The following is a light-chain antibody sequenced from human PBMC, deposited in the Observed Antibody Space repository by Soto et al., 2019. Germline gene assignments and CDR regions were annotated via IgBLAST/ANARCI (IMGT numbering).Light chain of an antibody. CDR3: QQYGSSPSWK. Sequence: ESVLTQSPGTLSLSPGERATLSCRASQSVSSSYLAWYQQKPGQAPRLLIYGASSRATGIPDRFSGSGSGTDFTLTISRLEPEDFAVYYCQQYGSSPSWKFGQGTKVDI. CDR2: GAS. J-gene: IGKJ1*01. CDR1: QSVSSSY. V-gene: IGKV3-20*01.